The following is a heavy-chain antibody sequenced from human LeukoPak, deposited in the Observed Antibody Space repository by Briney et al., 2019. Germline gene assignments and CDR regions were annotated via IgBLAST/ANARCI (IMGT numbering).Heavy chain of an antibody. CDR1: GGYFSGYY. D-gene: IGHD2-2*01. J-gene: IGHJ6*03. CDR2: INQSGSN. CDR3: AAGCSSTSCYWYYYTDV. Sequence: SETLSLTCAVYGGYFSGYYWSWIRQPPGKGLEWIGEINQSGSNNYNPSLKSRVTISVDTSKKQFSLRLSPVTAADTAVYYCAAGCSSTSCYWYYYTDVWGKGTTVSVSS. V-gene: IGHV4-34*01.